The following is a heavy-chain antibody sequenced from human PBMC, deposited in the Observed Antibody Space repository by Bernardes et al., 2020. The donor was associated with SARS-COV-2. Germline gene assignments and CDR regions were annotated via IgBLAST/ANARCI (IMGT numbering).Heavy chain of an antibody. J-gene: IGHJ4*02. CDR3: AREFHYYDSSSLDY. Sequence: AGSLTLSCAASGFTFSSYGMHWVRQAPAKGLAWVAVIWYDGSNKYYADSVKGRFTISRDNSKNTLYLQMNSLRAEDTAVYYCAREFHYYDSSSLDYWGQGTLVTVSS. D-gene: IGHD3-22*01. CDR1: GFTFSSYG. V-gene: IGHV3-33*01. CDR2: IWYDGSNK.